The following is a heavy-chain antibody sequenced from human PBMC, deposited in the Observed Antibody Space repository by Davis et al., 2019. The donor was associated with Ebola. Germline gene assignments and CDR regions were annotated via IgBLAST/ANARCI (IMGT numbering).Heavy chain of an antibody. CDR2: IYYSGST. CDR1: GGSISSYY. J-gene: IGHJ4*02. CDR3: ARGYSSSWADY. V-gene: IGHV4-59*01. D-gene: IGHD6-13*01. Sequence: SETLSLTCAVYGGSISSYYWSWIRQPPGKGLEWIGYIYYSGSTNYNPSLKSRVTISVDTSKNQFSLKLSSVTAADTAVYYCARGYSSSWADYWGQGTLVTVSS.